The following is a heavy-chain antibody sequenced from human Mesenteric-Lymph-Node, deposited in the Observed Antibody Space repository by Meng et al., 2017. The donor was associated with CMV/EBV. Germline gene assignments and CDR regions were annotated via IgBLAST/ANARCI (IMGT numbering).Heavy chain of an antibody. Sequence: GGSLRLSCAASGFTFSSYEMNWVRQAPGKGLEWVANINRDGTEKHYVDSVEGRFTISRDNAKNSLYLQMSSLRAEDTAVYYCTRHEEGGSYWGQGTLVTVSS. CDR1: GFTFSSYE. D-gene: IGHD3-16*01. CDR2: INRDGTEK. V-gene: IGHV3-7*01. CDR3: TRHEEGGSY. J-gene: IGHJ4*02.